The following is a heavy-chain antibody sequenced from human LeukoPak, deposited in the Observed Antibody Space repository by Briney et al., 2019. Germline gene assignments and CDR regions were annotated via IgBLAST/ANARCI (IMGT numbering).Heavy chain of an antibody. Sequence: ASVKASCKASGYTFTSYYMHWVRQAPGQGLEWMGIINPSGGSTSYAQKFQGRVTMTRDMSTSTVYMELSSLRSEDTAVYYCARARRIAAAGTSWFDPWGQGTLVTVSS. CDR2: INPSGGST. CDR3: ARARRIAAAGTSWFDP. CDR1: GYTFTSYY. V-gene: IGHV1-46*01. D-gene: IGHD6-13*01. J-gene: IGHJ5*02.